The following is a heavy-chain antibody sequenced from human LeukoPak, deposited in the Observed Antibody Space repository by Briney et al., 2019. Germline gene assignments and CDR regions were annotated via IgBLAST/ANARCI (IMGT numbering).Heavy chain of an antibody. CDR3: ARAHATRNPTGPRNDY. CDR1: GGSISSSSYY. CDR2: IYYSGST. J-gene: IGHJ4*02. V-gene: IGHV4-39*01. D-gene: IGHD1-14*01. Sequence: PPETLSLTCTVSGGSISSSSYYWGWFRQPPGKGMGWIGSIYYSGSTYYNPSLKSRVTISVDTSKNQFSLKLSSVTAADTAVYYCARAHATRNPTGPRNDYWGQGTLVTVSS.